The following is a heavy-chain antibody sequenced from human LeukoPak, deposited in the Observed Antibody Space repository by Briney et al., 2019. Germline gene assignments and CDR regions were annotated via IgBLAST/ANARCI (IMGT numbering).Heavy chain of an antibody. V-gene: IGHV3-33*01. D-gene: IGHD3-16*01. CDR2: IWYDGSKK. J-gene: IGHJ4*02. CDR1: GFTFSSYG. Sequence: PGGSLRLSCAASGFTFSSYGMHWVRQAPGKGLEWVAIIWYDGSKKYYADSVKGRFSISRDSSKNTLYLQMNSLRAEDTAVYYCARDLTGYFDYWGQGTLVTVSS. CDR3: ARDLTGYFDY.